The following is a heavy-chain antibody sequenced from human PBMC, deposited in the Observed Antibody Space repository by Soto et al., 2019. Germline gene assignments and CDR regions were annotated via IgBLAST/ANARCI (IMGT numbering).Heavy chain of an antibody. J-gene: IGHJ6*02. D-gene: IGHD2-21*01. CDR2: IYWDDDK. V-gene: IGHV2-5*02. Sequence: QITLKESGPTLVKPTQTLTLTCTFSGFSLSTTGVGVGWIRQPPGKALEWLALIYWDDDKRYNPSLKSRLTITKDTSKKQVVLTMTHMAPVDTATYYCVQSRCGGDCLQSYSSHSYYGLDVWGQGTTVTVSS. CDR1: GFSLSTTGVG. CDR3: VQSRCGGDCLQSYSSHSYYGLDV.